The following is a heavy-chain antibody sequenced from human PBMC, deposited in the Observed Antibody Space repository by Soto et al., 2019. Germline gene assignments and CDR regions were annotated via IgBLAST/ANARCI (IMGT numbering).Heavy chain of an antibody. J-gene: IGHJ4*02. CDR3: QGGDF. V-gene: IGHV4-34*01. D-gene: IGHD3-16*01. CDR2: INDSGST. CDR1: GGSFRGYF. Sequence: LSLTCAVSGGSFRGYFWSWIRQSPDKGLEWIGEINDSGSTYYNPSFKSRLTISVDTSTSQISLRLTSVTAADSAVYYCQGGDFWGQGTRVTVSS.